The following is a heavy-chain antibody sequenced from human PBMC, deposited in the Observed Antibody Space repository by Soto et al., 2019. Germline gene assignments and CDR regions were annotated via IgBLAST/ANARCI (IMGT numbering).Heavy chain of an antibody. Sequence: PGGSLRLSCTASGFTFSSYAMSWVRQAPGKRLEWVSAISGSGGSTYYADSVKGRFTISRDNSKNTLYLQMNSLRAEDTAVYYCAKNVWGITIFGGMDVWGQGTTVTVSS. CDR1: GFTFSSYA. J-gene: IGHJ6*02. CDR2: ISGSGGST. V-gene: IGHV3-23*01. CDR3: AKNVWGITIFGGMDV. D-gene: IGHD3-9*01.